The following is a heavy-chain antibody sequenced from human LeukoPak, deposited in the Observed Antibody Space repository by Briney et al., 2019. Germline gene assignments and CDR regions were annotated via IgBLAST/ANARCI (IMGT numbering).Heavy chain of an antibody. J-gene: IGHJ6*03. CDR3: ARSCSSTSCYRGLYYYYYMDV. Sequence: PSQTLSLTCTVSGGSISSGSYYWRWLRQPAGTGLEWIGRIYTSGSTNYNPSLKSRVTISVDTSKNQFSLKLSSVTAADTAVYYCARSCSSTSCYRGLYYYYYMDVWGKGTTVTVSS. CDR2: IYTSGST. CDR1: GGSISSGSYY. D-gene: IGHD2-2*02. V-gene: IGHV4-61*02.